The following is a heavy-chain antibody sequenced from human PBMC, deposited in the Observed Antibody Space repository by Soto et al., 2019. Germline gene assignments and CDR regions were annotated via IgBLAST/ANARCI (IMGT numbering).Heavy chain of an antibody. CDR1: GYTFTSYG. D-gene: IGHD6-19*01. V-gene: IGHV1-18*01. CDR3: ARAPYRSGWLFDS. CDR2: ISAYNGNT. J-gene: IGHJ4*02. Sequence: QVQLVQSGAEVKKPGASVKVSCKASGYTFTSYGISWVRQAPGQGLEWMGWISAYNGNTNYAQKLQGRVTMTTDTSTGTAYMERTRLGYDDTAVYYCARAPYRSGWLFDSWGQGTLVTVSS.